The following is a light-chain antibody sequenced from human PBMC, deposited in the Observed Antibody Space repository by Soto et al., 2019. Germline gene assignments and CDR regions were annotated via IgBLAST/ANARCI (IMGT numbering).Light chain of an antibody. J-gene: IGKJ1*01. V-gene: IGKV1-13*02. CDR2: DAS. Sequence: AIQLTQSPSSLSASVGDRVTITCRASQGISSYLAWYQQKPGKAPKLLIYDASSLESGVPTRFRGNGFGTEFTLTISSLQPDDFATYYCQQYNSYSFGQGTKVDIK. CDR3: QQYNSYS. CDR1: QGISSY.